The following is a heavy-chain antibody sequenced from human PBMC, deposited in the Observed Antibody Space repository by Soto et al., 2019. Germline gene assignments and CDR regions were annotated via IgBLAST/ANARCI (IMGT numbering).Heavy chain of an antibody. CDR2: IKSKTDGGTT. J-gene: IGHJ6*02. CDR1: GFTFSNAW. CDR3: TTPLPYYYYYGMDV. V-gene: IGHV3-15*01. Sequence: EVQLVESGGGLVKPGGSLRLSCAASGFTFSNAWMSWVRQAPGKGLEWVGRIKSKTDGGTTDYAAPVKGRFTISRDDLKNTLYLQMNSLKTEDTAVYYCTTPLPYYYYYGMDVWGQGTTVTVSS.